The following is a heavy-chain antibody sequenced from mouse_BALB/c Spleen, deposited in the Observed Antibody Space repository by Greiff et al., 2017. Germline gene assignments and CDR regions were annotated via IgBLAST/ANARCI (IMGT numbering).Heavy chain of an antibody. CDR3: ARREGAMDY. CDR2: IDPSDSET. J-gene: IGHJ4*01. Sequence: VKQRPGQGLEWIGMIDPSDSETHYNQMFKDKATLTVDKSSSTAYMQLSSLTSEDSAVYYCARREGAMDYWGQGTSVTVSS. V-gene: IGHV1-61*01.